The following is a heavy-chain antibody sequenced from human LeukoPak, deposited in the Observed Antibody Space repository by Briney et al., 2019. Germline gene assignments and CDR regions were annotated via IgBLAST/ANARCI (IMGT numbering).Heavy chain of an antibody. CDR2: ISSSSSYT. CDR1: GFTFSDYY. V-gene: IGHV3-11*06. D-gene: IGHD3-10*01. Sequence: PGGSLRLSCAASGFTFSDYYMSWIRQAPGKGLEWVSYISSSSSYTNYADSVKGRFTISRDNAKNSLYLQMNSLRAEDTAVYYCATDYYGSGSSDYWGQGTWSPSPQ. CDR3: ATDYYGSGSSDY. J-gene: IGHJ4*02.